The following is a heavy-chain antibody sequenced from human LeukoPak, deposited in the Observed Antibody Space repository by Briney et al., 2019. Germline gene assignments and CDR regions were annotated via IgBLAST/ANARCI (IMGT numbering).Heavy chain of an antibody. CDR2: ISSSGTT. D-gene: IGHD2-2*01. CDR3: ARARLECNMFCYLLEY. Sequence: QPGGSLRLSCTASGFSFPNYEMNWVRQAPGKGLEWVSYISSSGTTKYADSVKGRFTMSRDNAKDSLLLQMNSLKAEDTAVYYCARARLECNMFCYLLEYWGRGTLVTVPS. CDR1: GFSFPNYE. V-gene: IGHV3-48*03. J-gene: IGHJ4*02.